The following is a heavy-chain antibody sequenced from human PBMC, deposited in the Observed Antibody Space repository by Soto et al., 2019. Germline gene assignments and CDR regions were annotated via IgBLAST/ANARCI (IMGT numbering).Heavy chain of an antibody. D-gene: IGHD2-15*01. CDR3: ARLTYLGYCSGGSCCSSFSLDY. J-gene: IGHJ4*02. CDR2: INHSGST. V-gene: IGHV4-34*01. CDR1: GGSFSGYY. Sequence: SETLSLTCAVYGGSFSGYYWSWIRQPPGKGLEWIGEINHSGSTNYNPSLKSRVTISVDTSKNQFSLKLSSVTAADTAVYYCARLTYLGYCSGGSCCSSFSLDYWGQGTLVTVSS.